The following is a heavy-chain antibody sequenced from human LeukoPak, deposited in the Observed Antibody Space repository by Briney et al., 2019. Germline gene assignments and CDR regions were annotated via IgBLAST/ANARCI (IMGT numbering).Heavy chain of an antibody. CDR2: IYSSGRT. CDR1: GGSISSYS. D-gene: IGHD3-10*01. J-gene: IGHJ4*02. V-gene: IGHV4-59*01. CDR3: ARLYGSGSYPFDY. Sequence: SETLSLTCTVSGGSISSYSWSWIRQPPGKGLEWIGYIYSSGRTNHNPSLKSRVTISVSTSRNQFSLKLSSVTAADTAVYYCARLYGSGSYPFDYWGQGTLVTVSS.